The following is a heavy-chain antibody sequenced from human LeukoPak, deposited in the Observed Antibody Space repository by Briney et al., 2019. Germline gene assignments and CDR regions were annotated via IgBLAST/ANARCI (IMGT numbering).Heavy chain of an antibody. Sequence: ASVKVSCKASGYTFTSYDINWVRQATGQGLEWTGWMNPNSGNTGYAQKFQGRVTMTRNTSISTAYMELSSLRSEDTAVYYCARGLFEGSSWYGGEGYWGQGTLVTVSS. CDR2: MNPNSGNT. CDR3: ARGLFEGSSWYGGEGY. V-gene: IGHV1-8*01. CDR1: GYTFTSYD. D-gene: IGHD6-13*01. J-gene: IGHJ4*02.